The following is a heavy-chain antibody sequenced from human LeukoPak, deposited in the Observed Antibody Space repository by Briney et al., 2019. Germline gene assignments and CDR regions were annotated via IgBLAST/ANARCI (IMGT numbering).Heavy chain of an antibody. V-gene: IGHV1-24*01. J-gene: IGHJ3*01. CDR2: FDTKDGDT. Sequence: VKVSCKVAGYTVTELSVHWVRRAPGKGLEGWGNFDTKDGDTIYAQRCKGRVTVTEDTSTHKAYMEMSSLRSEDTAIYYCARIRDGYNDAYDLWGQGTVVTVPS. CDR1: GYTVTELS. D-gene: IGHD5-24*01. CDR3: ARIRDGYNDAYDL.